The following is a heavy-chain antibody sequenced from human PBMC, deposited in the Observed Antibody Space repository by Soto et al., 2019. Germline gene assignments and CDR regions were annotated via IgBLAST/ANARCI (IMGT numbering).Heavy chain of an antibody. V-gene: IGHV1-18*01. D-gene: IGHD1-7*01. CDR3: ARRAGPSNWNYRGMDV. CDR1: GYTFTSYG. Sequence: QVQRVQSGAEVKKPGASVKVSCKASGYTFTSYGISWVRQAPGQGLEWMGWISAYNGNTNYAQKLQGRVTMTTDTSTSTDYMELRSLRSDDTAVYYCARRAGPSNWNYRGMDVWGQGTTVTVSS. CDR2: ISAYNGNT. J-gene: IGHJ6*02.